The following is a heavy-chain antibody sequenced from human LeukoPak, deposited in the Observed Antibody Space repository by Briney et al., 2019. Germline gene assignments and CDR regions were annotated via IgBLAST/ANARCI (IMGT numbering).Heavy chain of an antibody. Sequence: GASVKVSCKASGYTFTGYYMHWVRQAPGQGLEWMGWINPNSGGTNYAQTFQGRVTMTRDTSISTAYMELSRLRSDDTAVYYCARDFSVGDYETGNWFDPWGQGTLVTVSS. CDR2: INPNSGGT. V-gene: IGHV1-2*02. CDR3: ARDFSVGDYETGNWFDP. J-gene: IGHJ5*02. D-gene: IGHD4-17*01. CDR1: GYTFTGYY.